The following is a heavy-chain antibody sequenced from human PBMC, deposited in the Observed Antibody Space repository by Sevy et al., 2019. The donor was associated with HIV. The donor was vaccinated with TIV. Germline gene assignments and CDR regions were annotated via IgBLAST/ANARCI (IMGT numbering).Heavy chain of an antibody. D-gene: IGHD6-13*01. Sequence: GSLRRSCAASGFTFSNAWMSWVRQAPGKGLEWVGRIKGKIYDGTIDYAAPVKGRFSISRDDSKNTLYLQMNSLKTEDTAVYYCTTASWSQEDYYNYWGQGTLVTVSS. CDR1: GFTFSNAW. V-gene: IGHV3-15*01. CDR2: IKGKIYDGTI. J-gene: IGHJ4*02. CDR3: TTASWSQEDYYNY.